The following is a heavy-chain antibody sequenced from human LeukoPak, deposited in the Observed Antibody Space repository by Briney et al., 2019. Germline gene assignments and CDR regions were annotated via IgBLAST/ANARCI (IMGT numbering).Heavy chain of an antibody. CDR3: ARRTRVYYYDSSVHFDY. D-gene: IGHD3-22*01. CDR2: IYPGDSDT. CDR1: EYSFPNYC. V-gene: IGHV5-51*01. J-gene: IGHJ4*02. Sequence: GESLKISCKHSEYSFPNYCIGWVRQMPGKGLEWMGIIYPGDSDTRYSPSFQGQVTISADKSISTAYLQWSSLKASDTAMYYCARRTRVYYYDSSVHFDYWGQGTLVTVSS.